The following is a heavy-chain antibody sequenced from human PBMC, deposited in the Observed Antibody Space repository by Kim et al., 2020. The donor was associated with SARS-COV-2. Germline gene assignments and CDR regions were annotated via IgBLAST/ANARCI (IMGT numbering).Heavy chain of an antibody. CDR1: GGTFSSYA. D-gene: IGHD3-10*01. CDR3: ASLYGSGSYYQDYYYYGMDV. V-gene: IGHV1-69*13. Sequence: SVKVSCKASGGTFSSYAISWVRQAPGQGLEWMGGIIPIFGTANYAQKFQGRVTITADESTSTAYMELSSLRSEDTAVYYCASLYGSGSYYQDYYYYGMDVWGQGTTVTVSS. CDR2: IIPIFGTA. J-gene: IGHJ6*02.